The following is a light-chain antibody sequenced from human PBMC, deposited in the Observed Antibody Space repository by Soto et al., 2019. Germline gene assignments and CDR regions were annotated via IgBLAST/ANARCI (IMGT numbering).Light chain of an antibody. J-gene: IGKJ2*01. V-gene: IGKV4-1*01. CDR1: QSVLYSSNNKNY. Sequence: DIVMTQSPDSLAVSLGERATINCKSSQSVLYSSNNKNYLAWYQQKTGQPPKLLMYWASTRESGVPDRFSDSGSETDFTLTISSLQAEDVAVYYCQQYYCTPLTFGQGTKLEIK. CDR2: WAS. CDR3: QQYYCTPLT.